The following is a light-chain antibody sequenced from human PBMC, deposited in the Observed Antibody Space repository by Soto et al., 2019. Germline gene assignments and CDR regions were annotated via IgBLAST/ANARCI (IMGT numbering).Light chain of an antibody. J-gene: IGKJ5*01. V-gene: IGKV1-9*01. CDR3: QQLNSYPPNT. Sequence: IQLTQSPSFLSASVGDRVTITCRASQGISSYLAWYQQNPGKAPKLLIYAASTLQSGVPSRFSGSGSGTEFTLTISSLQPEDFATYYCQQLNSYPPNTFGQGTRLEIK. CDR2: AAS. CDR1: QGISSY.